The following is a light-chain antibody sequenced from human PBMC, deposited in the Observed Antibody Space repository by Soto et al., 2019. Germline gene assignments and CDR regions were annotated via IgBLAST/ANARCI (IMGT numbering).Light chain of an antibody. Sequence: QSALTQPPSASESPGQSVTISCTGTSSDVGGYNYVSWYQQHPGKAPKFMIYEVSKRPSGVPDRFSGSKSGNTASLTVSGVQAEDEADYYCSSYAGSNNVIFGGGTKLTVL. CDR2: EVS. CDR1: SSDVGGYNY. V-gene: IGLV2-8*01. J-gene: IGLJ2*01. CDR3: SSYAGSNNVI.